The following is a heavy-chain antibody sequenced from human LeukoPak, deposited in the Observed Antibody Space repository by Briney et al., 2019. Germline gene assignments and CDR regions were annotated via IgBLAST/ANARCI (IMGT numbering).Heavy chain of an antibody. J-gene: IGHJ5*02. D-gene: IGHD3-9*01. CDR2: IYYSGST. V-gene: IGHV4-59*01. CDR3: ARARTYYDILTGYYSAWFDP. CDR1: GGSISSYY. Sequence: SETLSLTCTVSGGSISSYYWSWIRQPPGKGLEWIGYIYYSGSTNYNPSLKSRVTISVDTSKNQFSLKLSSVTAADTAVYYCARARTYYDILTGYYSAWFDPWGQETLVTVSS.